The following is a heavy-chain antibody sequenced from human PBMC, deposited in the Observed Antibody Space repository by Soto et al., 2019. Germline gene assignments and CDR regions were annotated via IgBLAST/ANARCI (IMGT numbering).Heavy chain of an antibody. J-gene: IGHJ6*02. CDR3: ARGDYGDYYYGMDV. V-gene: IGHV4-31*03. D-gene: IGHD4-17*01. CDR2: IYYSGST. Sequence: QVQLQESGPGLVKPSQTLSLTCTVSGGSISSGGYYWSWIRQHPGKGLEWIGYIYYSGSTYYNPSLKSRVTISVDTSKNQFSLKLSSVTAADTAVYCCARGDYGDYYYGMDVWGQGTTVTVSS. CDR1: GGSISSGGYY.